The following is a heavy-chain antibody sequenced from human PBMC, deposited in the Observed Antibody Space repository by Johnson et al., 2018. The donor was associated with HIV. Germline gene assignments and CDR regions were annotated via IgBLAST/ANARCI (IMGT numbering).Heavy chain of an antibody. CDR3: AKGMGLSIGELSDAFHF. CDR1: GFTFSSSW. CDR2: IKCDGSEK. Sequence: VQLVESGGGLVQPGGSLRLSCAASGFTFSSSWMHWVCQAPEKGLEWVADIKCDGSEKYYVDSVKGRLTISRDNSKNTLNLQMTSLRPEDTAVYYCAKGMGLSIGELSDAFHFWGLGTVVTVSS. J-gene: IGHJ3*01. D-gene: IGHD3-10*01. V-gene: IGHV3-52*01.